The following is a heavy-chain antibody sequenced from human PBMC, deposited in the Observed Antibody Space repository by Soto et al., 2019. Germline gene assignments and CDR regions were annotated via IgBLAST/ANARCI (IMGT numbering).Heavy chain of an antibody. CDR2: INPSGGST. CDR3: ARVPNWNDVWGYN. Sequence: QVQLVQSGAEVKKPGASVKVSCKASGYTFTSYYMHWVRQAPGQGLEWMGIINPSGGSTSYAQKCQGRVTMTRDTSTSTVYMELSSLRSEDTAVYYCARVPNWNDVWGYNWGQGTMVTVSS. CDR1: GYTFTSYY. V-gene: IGHV1-46*03. J-gene: IGHJ3*02. D-gene: IGHD1-20*01.